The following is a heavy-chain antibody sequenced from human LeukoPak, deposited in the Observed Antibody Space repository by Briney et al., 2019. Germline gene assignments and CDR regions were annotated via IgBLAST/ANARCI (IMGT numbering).Heavy chain of an antibody. J-gene: IGHJ4*02. Sequence: GGSLRLSCAASGFTFTSYSMNWVRQAPGKGLEWVSYISSSGSTIYYADSVKGRFTISRDNAKNSLYLQMNSLRAEDTAVYYCASHRASGYSYGYDYWGQGTLVTVSS. CDR2: ISSSGSTI. D-gene: IGHD5-18*01. CDR3: ASHRASGYSYGYDY. V-gene: IGHV3-48*04. CDR1: GFTFTSYS.